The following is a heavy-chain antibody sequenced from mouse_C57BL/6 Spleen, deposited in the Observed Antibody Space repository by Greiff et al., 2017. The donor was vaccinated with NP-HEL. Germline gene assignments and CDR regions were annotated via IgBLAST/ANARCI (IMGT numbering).Heavy chain of an antibody. Sequence: EVKLMESGGGLVKPGGSLKLSCAASGFTFSSYTMSWVRQTPEKRLEWVATISGGGGNTYYPDSVKGRFTISRDNAKNTLYLQMSSLRSEDTALYYCARGDMSNYVRAMDYWGQGTSVTVSS. D-gene: IGHD2-5*01. J-gene: IGHJ4*01. CDR3: ARGDMSNYVRAMDY. CDR1: GFTFSSYT. CDR2: ISGGGGNT. V-gene: IGHV5-9*01.